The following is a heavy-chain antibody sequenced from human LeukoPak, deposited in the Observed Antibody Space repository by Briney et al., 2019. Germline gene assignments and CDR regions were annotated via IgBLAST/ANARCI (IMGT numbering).Heavy chain of an antibody. J-gene: IGHJ4*01. CDR3: ARESIAVAGAPFDY. D-gene: IGHD6-19*01. V-gene: IGHV3-48*03. Sequence: PGGSLRLSCAASGFTFSSYEMNWVRQAPGKGLEWVSYISSGSTIYDADSVKGRFTISRDNAKNSLYLQMNSLRAEDTAVYYCARESIAVAGAPFDYWGQEPWSPSPQ. CDR2: ISSGSTI. CDR1: GFTFSSYE.